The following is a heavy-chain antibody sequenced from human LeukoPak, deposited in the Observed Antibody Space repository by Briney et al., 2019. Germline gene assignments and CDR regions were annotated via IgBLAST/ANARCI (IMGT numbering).Heavy chain of an antibody. J-gene: IGHJ4*02. CDR2: VYPSGTT. V-gene: IGHV4-4*07. Sequence: PSETLSLTCTVSGDSISTYFWGWIRQPAAKGLEWIGRVYPSGTTKYNFSLKSRVTMSVDTSENHFSLKLISVTAADTAVYYCARESMVRGVTYFDYWGQGTLVTVSS. D-gene: IGHD3-10*01. CDR1: GDSISTYF. CDR3: ARESMVRGVTYFDY.